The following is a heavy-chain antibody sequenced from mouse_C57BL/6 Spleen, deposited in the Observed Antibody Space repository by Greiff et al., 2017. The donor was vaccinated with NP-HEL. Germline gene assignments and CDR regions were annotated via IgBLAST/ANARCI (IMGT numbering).Heavy chain of an antibody. CDR2: IYPGDGDT. D-gene: IGHD1-1*01. V-gene: IGHV1-80*01. Sequence: QVQLQQSGAELVKPGASVKISCKASGYAFSSYWMNWVKQRPGKGLEWIGQIYPGDGDTNYNGKFKGKATLTADKSSSTAYMQLSSLTSEDSAVYFCARGGDYYGSSPYSWGTGTTVTVSS. CDR1: GYAFSSYW. J-gene: IGHJ1*03. CDR3: ARGGDYYGSSPYS.